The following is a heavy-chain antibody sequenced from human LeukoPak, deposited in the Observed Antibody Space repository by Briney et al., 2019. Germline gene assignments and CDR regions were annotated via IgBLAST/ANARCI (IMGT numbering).Heavy chain of an antibody. D-gene: IGHD1-26*01. CDR3: AKRDSGSHYVDY. CDR1: GFTFSSYA. J-gene: IGHJ4*02. Sequence: PGGSLRLSCAASGFTFSSYAMTWVRQAPGKGLEWVSAISGSGTSTYYADSVKGRFTISRDNSKNTLYLQMNSLRAEDTAVYYCAKRDSGSHYVDYWGQGTLVIVSS. CDR2: ISGSGTST. V-gene: IGHV3-23*01.